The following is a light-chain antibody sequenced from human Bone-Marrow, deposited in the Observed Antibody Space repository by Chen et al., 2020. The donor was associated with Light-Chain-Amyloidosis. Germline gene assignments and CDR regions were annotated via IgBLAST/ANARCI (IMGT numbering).Light chain of an antibody. V-gene: IGKV4-1*01. CDR1: QSLLTRSNNKNY. J-gene: IGKJ1*01. Sequence: IVMPQSPDSLAVSLGERATLNCKSSQSLLTRSNNKNYLAWYQQKPGQPPKVIIYWASTRESGVPDRFSGSGSGTDFTLTISSLRAEDVAVYYCHQYYSTPWTFGQGTKVEIK. CDR2: WAS. CDR3: HQYYSTPWT.